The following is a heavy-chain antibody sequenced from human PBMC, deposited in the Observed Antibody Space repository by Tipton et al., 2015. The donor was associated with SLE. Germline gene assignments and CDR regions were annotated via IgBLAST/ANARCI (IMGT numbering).Heavy chain of an antibody. D-gene: IGHD6-13*01. CDR1: GGPITSTTYW. J-gene: IGHJ4*02. Sequence: TPSLTCTVSGGPITSTTYWWGWIRQPPGKNLEWIGCILYAGGTTYYNPSLKSRVAIDIDASKNQFSVRLTSVTAADTAIYYCARSKDGAADYWGRGTLVTVSS. CDR2: ILYAGGTT. CDR3: ARSKDGAADY. V-gene: IGHV4-39*01.